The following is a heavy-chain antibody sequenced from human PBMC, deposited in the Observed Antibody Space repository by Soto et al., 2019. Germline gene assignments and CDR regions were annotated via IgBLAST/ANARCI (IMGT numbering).Heavy chain of an antibody. Sequence: QVQLVECGGGLVKPGGCLRLSCAASGFTFSDYYMSWIRQAPGKGLEWVSYISSSGSDTNYADSVKGRFTVSRDNAKNSLYLQMNSLRAEDTAVYYCARSLRGYSGYSGYWGQGTLVTVSS. CDR2: ISSSGSDT. CDR1: GFTFSDYY. V-gene: IGHV3-11*05. CDR3: ARSLRGYSGYSGY. D-gene: IGHD5-12*01. J-gene: IGHJ4*02.